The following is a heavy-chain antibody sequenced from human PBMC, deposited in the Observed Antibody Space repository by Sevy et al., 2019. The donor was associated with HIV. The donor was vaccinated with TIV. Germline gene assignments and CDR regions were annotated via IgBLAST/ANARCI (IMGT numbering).Heavy chain of an antibody. CDR1: GFIVSNSY. CDR2: IYSGVTT. CDR3: ARLSVYYYDSSGYYTTGNAFDI. J-gene: IGHJ3*02. Sequence: GGSLRLSCAASGFIVSNSYMSWVRQAPGKGLEWVSIIYSGVTTSYADAVRGRLTISRDNSKNTLSLQMNSLRAEDSAVYYCARLSVYYYDSSGYYTTGNAFDIWGQWAMVTVSS. D-gene: IGHD3-22*01. V-gene: IGHV3-53*01.